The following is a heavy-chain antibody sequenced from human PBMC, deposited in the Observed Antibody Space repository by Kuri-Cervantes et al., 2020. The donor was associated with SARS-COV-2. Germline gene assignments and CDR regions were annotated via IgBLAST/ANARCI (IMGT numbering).Heavy chain of an antibody. Sequence: SETLSLTCTVSGGSIGSYYWSWIRQPAGKGLEWIGRIYTSGSTNYNPSLKSRVTMSVDTSKNQFSLKRSSVTAADTAVYYCARANIVVVPAALGAIIYYYYYMDVWGKGTTVTVSS. D-gene: IGHD2-2*01. V-gene: IGHV4-4*07. CDR2: IYTSGST. J-gene: IGHJ6*03. CDR1: GGSIGSYY. CDR3: ARANIVVVPAALGAIIYYYYYMDV.